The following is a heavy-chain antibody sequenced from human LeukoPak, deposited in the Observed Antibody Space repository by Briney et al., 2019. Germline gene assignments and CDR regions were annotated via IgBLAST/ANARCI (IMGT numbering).Heavy chain of an antibody. CDR3: ARVRFLEWLPDAFDI. CDR1: GGSISSYY. D-gene: IGHD3-3*01. CDR2: IYYSGST. V-gene: IGHV4-59*01. J-gene: IGHJ3*02. Sequence: SETLSLTCTVSGGSISSYYWSWIRQPPGKGLEWIGYIYYSGSTNYNPSLKSRVTISVDTSKNQFSLKLSSVTAANTAVYYCARVRFLEWLPDAFDIWGQGTMVTVSS.